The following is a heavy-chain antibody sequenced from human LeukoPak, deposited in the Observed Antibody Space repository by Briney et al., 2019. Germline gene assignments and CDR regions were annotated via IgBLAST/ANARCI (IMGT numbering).Heavy chain of an antibody. J-gene: IGHJ4*02. CDR3: ARIAYCGGDCYTTYFDY. V-gene: IGHV1-18*01. Sequence: ASVKVSCKASGYTFINYGITWVRQAPGQGLEWMGWISPYNDNTNSAQNLQGRVTMITDTSTSTAYMELRSLRSDDTAVYYCARIAYCGGDCYTTYFDYWGQGTLVTVSS. D-gene: IGHD2-21*01. CDR1: GYTFINYG. CDR2: ISPYNDNT.